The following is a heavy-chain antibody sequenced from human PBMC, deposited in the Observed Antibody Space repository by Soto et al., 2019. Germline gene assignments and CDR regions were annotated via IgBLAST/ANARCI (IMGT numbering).Heavy chain of an antibody. V-gene: IGHV4-59*08. D-gene: IGHD2-15*01. CDR2: IYYSGST. CDR3: ARHGSYSNRLYAFDI. J-gene: IGHJ3*02. Sequence: QVQLQESGPGLVKPSETLSLTCTVSGGSISNYYWSWIRQPPAKGLEWIGYIYYSGSTNYNPSLKRRVTISVDTSKNQFSLNLSSVTAADTAVYYCARHGSYSNRLYAFDIWGQGTMVTVSS. CDR1: GGSISNYY.